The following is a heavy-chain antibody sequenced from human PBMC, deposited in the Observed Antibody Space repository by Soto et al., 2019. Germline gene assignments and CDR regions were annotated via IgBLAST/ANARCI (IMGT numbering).Heavy chain of an antibody. V-gene: IGHV1-18*01. CDR1: GYTFTSYG. CDR3: ARDGVVTTVGGWFDP. J-gene: IGHJ5*02. Sequence: GASVKVSCKASGYTFTSYGISWVRQAPGQGLEWMGWISAYNGNTNYAQKLQGRVTMTTDTSTSTAYMELRSLRSDDTAVYYCARDGVVTTVGGWFDPWGQGTLVTVSS. CDR2: ISAYNGNT. D-gene: IGHD4-4*01.